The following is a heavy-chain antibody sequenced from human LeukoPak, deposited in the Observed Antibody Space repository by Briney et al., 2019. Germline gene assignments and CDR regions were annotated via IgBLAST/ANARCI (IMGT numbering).Heavy chain of an antibody. CDR1: GGSISSNNW. J-gene: IGHJ4*02. CDR3: ARVTATTPFDY. CDR2: ISHTGST. Sequence: SETLSLTCGVSGGSISSNNWWTWVRQPPGKGLEWIGEISHTGSTNYNPPLESRVTMSVDTSKNLFSLSLSSVTAADTAVYFCARVTATTPFDYWGQGTLVTVSS. V-gene: IGHV4-4*02. D-gene: IGHD1-1*01.